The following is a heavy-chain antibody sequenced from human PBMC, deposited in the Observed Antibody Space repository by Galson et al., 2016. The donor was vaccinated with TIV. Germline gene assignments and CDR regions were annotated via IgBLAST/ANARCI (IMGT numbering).Heavy chain of an antibody. D-gene: IGHD3-22*01. CDR3: ARVRGEFYDSSGYYDP. J-gene: IGHJ5*02. Sequence: SVKVSCKASGVIFRNFAITWVRQAPGQGLEWMGRITPIFGTTKYAQKFQGRVTLTADDSTSTAYMELSFLRSEDTAIYYCARVRGEFYDSSGYYDPWGQGTLVSVSS. CDR2: ITPIFGTT. V-gene: IGHV1-69*13. CDR1: GVIFRNFA.